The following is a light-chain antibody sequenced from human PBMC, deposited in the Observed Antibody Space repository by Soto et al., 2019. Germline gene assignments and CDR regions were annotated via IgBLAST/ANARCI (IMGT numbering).Light chain of an antibody. CDR1: SSNIGAGYD. J-gene: IGLJ1*01. CDR2: GNS. CDR3: PSYDSRDV. V-gene: IGLV1-40*01. Sequence: QSGLTQPPSVSGAPGQRVTIACTGSSSNIGAGYDVHWYQQLPGTAPNLLIYGNSNRPSGVPDRFPGSKSGTSASLAITGLQAEDEADYYCPSYDSRDVFGTGTKVTVL.